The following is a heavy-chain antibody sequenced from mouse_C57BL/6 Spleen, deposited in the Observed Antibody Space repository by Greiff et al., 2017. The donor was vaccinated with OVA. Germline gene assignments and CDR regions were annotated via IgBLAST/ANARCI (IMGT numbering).Heavy chain of an antibody. D-gene: IGHD1-1*01. Sequence: EVQVVESGGGLVKPGGSLKLSCAASGFTFSDYGMHWVRQAPEKGLEWVAYISSGSSTIYYADTVKGRFTISRDNAKNTLFLQMTSLRSEDTAMYYCARSYYYGSSSAWFAYWGQGTLVTVSA. V-gene: IGHV5-17*01. CDR2: ISSGSSTI. J-gene: IGHJ3*01. CDR3: ARSYYYGSSSAWFAY. CDR1: GFTFSDYG.